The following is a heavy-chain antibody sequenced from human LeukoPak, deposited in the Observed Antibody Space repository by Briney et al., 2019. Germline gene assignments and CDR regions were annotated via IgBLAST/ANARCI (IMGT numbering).Heavy chain of an antibody. CDR3: ARDRAYNWNEIVGYYFDY. V-gene: IGHV1-8*01. J-gene: IGHJ4*02. CDR2: MNPNSGNT. Sequence: GASVKVSCKASGYTFTSYDINWVRQATGQGLEWMGWMNPNSGNTGYVQKFQGRVTITRDTSASTAYMELSSLRSEDTAVYYCARDRAYNWNEIVGYYFDYWGQGTLVTVSS. CDR1: GYTFTSYD. D-gene: IGHD1-1*01.